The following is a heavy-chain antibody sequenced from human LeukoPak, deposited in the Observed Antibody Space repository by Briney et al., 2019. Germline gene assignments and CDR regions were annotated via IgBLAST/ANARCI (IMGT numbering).Heavy chain of an antibody. CDR1: GFTFKNYA. D-gene: IGHD1-26*01. J-gene: IGHJ4*02. CDR3: AKDSDISGCFDY. V-gene: IGHV3-23*01. Sequence: GGSPRLSCAASGFTFKNYAMNWVRQAPGKGPEWVARVSGSGSDTFYADSVRGRFTTSRDNSKNTLYLQMSSLRAEDTATYYCAKDSDISGCFDYWGPGTPVTVSS. CDR2: VSGSGSDT.